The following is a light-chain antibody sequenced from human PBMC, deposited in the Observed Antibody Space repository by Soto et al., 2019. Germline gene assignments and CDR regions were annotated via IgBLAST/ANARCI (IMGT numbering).Light chain of an antibody. V-gene: IGKV1-33*01. CDR1: QDITNY. J-gene: IGKJ3*01. CDR2: DAS. Sequence: DIQMTQSPSSLSASVGDRVTITCQASQDITNYLNWYQHQPGKAPKLLIYDASNLEAGVPSRFSGSGSGTDFTFTISSLQPEDIATYYCQHYANLPRAFVPGTKVDIK. CDR3: QHYANLPRA.